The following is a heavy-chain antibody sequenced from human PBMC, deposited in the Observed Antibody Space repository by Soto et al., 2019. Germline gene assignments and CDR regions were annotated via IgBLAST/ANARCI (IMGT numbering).Heavy chain of an antibody. Sequence: PSETLSLTCTVSGGSISSGDYYWSWIRQPPGKGLEWIGYIYYSGSTYYNPSLKSRVTISVDTSKNQFSLKLSSVTAADTAVYYCASSDSSGYRNHYWGQGTLVTVSS. V-gene: IGHV4-30-4*01. CDR2: IYYSGST. CDR1: GGSISSGDYY. D-gene: IGHD3-22*01. CDR3: ASSDSSGYRNHY. J-gene: IGHJ4*02.